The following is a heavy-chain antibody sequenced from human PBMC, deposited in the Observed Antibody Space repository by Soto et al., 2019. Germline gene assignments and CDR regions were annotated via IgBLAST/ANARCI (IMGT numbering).Heavy chain of an antibody. CDR3: TCTGLSYASNYPGFDS. CDR2: IYTSGST. J-gene: IGHJ4*02. CDR1: GCSMSSYY. D-gene: IGHD2-8*02. V-gene: IGHV4-4*07. Sequence: PSETLSLTGSFCGCSMSSYYWSWIRHPAGKGLEWIGGIYTSGSTNYNHSLKSRVTMSVDTSKNQFTLELSSVTAADTAIYYCTCTGLSYASNYPGFDSRGKGTLVTVSS.